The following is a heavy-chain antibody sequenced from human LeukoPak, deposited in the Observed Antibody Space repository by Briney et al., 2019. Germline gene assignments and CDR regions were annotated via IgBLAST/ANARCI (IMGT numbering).Heavy chain of an antibody. Sequence: PGGSLRLSCLASKFTFNNYAMTWVRQAPGKGLEWVSSISGSGDNMDYADSVKGRFTISRDNSENTLYLQMNSLRGEDTAVYYCAKFGDILTGYPYYFDYWGQGTLVTVSS. CDR1: KFTFNNYA. D-gene: IGHD3-9*01. CDR2: ISGSGDNM. J-gene: IGHJ4*02. CDR3: AKFGDILTGYPYYFDY. V-gene: IGHV3-23*01.